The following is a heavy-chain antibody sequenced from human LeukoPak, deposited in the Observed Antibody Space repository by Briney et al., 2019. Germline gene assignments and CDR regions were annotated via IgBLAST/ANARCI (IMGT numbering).Heavy chain of an antibody. CDR2: ISSSSSYI. CDR1: GFTFSSYS. J-gene: IGHJ6*02. V-gene: IGHV3-21*01. CDR3: ARDLRYSYGSLDV. Sequence: PGGSLRLSCAASGFTFSSYSMNWVRQAPGKGLEWVSSISSSSSYIYYADSVKGRFTISRDNAKNSPYLQINSLIAEDTAVYYCARDLRYSYGSLDVWGQGTTVTVSS. D-gene: IGHD5-18*01.